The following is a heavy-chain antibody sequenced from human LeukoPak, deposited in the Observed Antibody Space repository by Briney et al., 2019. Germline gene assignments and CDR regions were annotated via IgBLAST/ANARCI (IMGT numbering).Heavy chain of an antibody. Sequence: PSETLSLTXAVSGYSISSGYYWGWIRQPPGKGLEWIGSIYHSGSTYYNPSLKSRVTISVDTSKNQFSLKLSSVTAADTAVYYCARAKGVVPAASAGRFDPWGPGTLVTVSS. CDR3: ARAKGVVPAASAGRFDP. D-gene: IGHD2-2*01. CDR2: IYHSGST. CDR1: GYSISSGYY. J-gene: IGHJ5*02. V-gene: IGHV4-38-2*01.